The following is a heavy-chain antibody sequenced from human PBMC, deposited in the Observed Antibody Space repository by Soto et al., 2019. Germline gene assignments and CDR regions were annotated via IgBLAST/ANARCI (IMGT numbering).Heavy chain of an antibody. J-gene: IGHJ4*02. V-gene: IGHV3-30-3*01. CDR2: ISYDGSNK. Sequence: GGSLRLSCAASGFTFSSYAMHWVRQAPGKGLEWVAVISYDGSNKYYADSVKGRFTISRDNSKNTLYLQMNSLRAEDTAVYYCARASGATMIVVVFDYWGQGTLVTVSS. CDR1: GFTFSSYA. CDR3: ARASGATMIVVVFDY. D-gene: IGHD3-22*01.